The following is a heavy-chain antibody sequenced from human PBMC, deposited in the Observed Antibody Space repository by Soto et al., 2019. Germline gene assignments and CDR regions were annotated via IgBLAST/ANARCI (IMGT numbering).Heavy chain of an antibody. J-gene: IGHJ4*02. V-gene: IGHV4-30-4*01. CDR2: IYYRGST. Sequence: SETLCLTCTVSGGTISSGDYYWSWIRQPPGKGLEWIGYIYYRGSTYYNPSLKSRVTISLDTSKNQFSLKLSSVTAADTAVYYCARVGSSIAVRPLDYWGQGTLVTDS. CDR1: GGTISSGDYY. D-gene: IGHD6-6*01. CDR3: ARVGSSIAVRPLDY.